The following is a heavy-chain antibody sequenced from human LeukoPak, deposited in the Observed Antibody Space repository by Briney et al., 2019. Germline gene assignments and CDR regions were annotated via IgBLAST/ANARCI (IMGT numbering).Heavy chain of an antibody. V-gene: IGHV4-4*02. CDR3: ARVRFTMVRGVRNWFDP. Sequence: SGTLSLTCAVSGGSISSSNWWSWVRQPPGKGLEWIGEIYHSGSTNYNPSLKGRVTISVDKSKNQFSLKLSSVTAADTAVYYCARVRFTMVRGVRNWFDPWGQGTLVTVSS. J-gene: IGHJ5*02. CDR2: IYHSGST. CDR1: GGSISSSNW. D-gene: IGHD3-10*01.